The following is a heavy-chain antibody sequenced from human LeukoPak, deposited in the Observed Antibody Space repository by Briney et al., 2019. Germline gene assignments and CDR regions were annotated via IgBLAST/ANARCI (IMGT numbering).Heavy chain of an antibody. D-gene: IGHD6-6*01. CDR3: ARDVAARPDLDY. CDR1: GFTFSRYG. Sequence: HPGRSLRLSCAASGFTFSRYGIHWVRQAPGKGLEWVAAIWYDGSKDYYADSVKGRFTISRDNSKNTVYLQMISLRAEDTAVYYCARDVAARPDLDYWGQGTLVTVSS. CDR2: IWYDGSKD. V-gene: IGHV3-33*01. J-gene: IGHJ4*02.